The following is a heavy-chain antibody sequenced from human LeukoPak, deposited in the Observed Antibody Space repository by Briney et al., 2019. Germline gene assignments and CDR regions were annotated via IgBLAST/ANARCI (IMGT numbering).Heavy chain of an antibody. J-gene: IGHJ5*02. CDR2: IHTSGST. CDR1: GVSISSYY. D-gene: IGHD3-10*01. V-gene: IGHV4-4*07. Sequence: SETLSLTCTVSGVSISSYYWSWIRQPAGKGLEWIGRIHTSGSTNYNPSLKSRVTMSVDTSKNQFSLELSSVTAADTAVYYCARGITMVRGVTRGNWFDPWGQGTLVTVSS. CDR3: ARGITMVRGVTRGNWFDP.